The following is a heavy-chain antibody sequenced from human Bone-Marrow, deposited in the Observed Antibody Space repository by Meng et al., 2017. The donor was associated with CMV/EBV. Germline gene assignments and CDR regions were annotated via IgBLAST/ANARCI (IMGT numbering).Heavy chain of an antibody. CDR2: ITSNGGKI. D-gene: IGHD3-3*01. V-gene: IGHV3-20*04. J-gene: IGHJ4*02. CDR1: GFTFRDHG. CDR3: AKDSRLVRSLEWLPPLDY. Sequence: GESLKISCAASGFTFRDHGMAWVRQGPGTGLEWVSGITSNGGKIGYADSVKGRFTISRDNARNSLYLQMNGLRAEDTALYYCAKDSRLVRSLEWLPPLDYWGQGTLVTVSS.